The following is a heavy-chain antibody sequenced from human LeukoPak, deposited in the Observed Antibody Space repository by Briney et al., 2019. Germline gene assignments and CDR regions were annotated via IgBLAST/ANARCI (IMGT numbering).Heavy chain of an antibody. J-gene: IGHJ4*02. V-gene: IGHV3-33*01. Sequence: GGSLRLSCAASGFTFSSYGMHWVRQAPGKGLEWVAVIWYDGSNKYYADSVKGRFTISRDNSKNTLYLQMNSLGAEDTAVYYCARDSSSTYGSFDYWGQGTLVTVSS. CDR1: GFTFSSYG. CDR2: IWYDGSNK. CDR3: ARDSSSTYGSFDY. D-gene: IGHD2-2*01.